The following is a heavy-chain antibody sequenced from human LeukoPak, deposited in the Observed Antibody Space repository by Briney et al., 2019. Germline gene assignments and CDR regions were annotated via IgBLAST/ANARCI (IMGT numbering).Heavy chain of an antibody. V-gene: IGHV4-59*01. CDR2: IYYSGST. CDR1: GGSISSYY. J-gene: IGHJ4*02. Sequence: PSETLSLTCTVSGGSISSYYWSWIRQPPGKGLEWIGYIYYSGSTNYNPSLKSRVTISVDTSKNQFSLKLSSVTAADTAVYYCERAWGEEGGDWDYWGQGTLVTVSS. D-gene: IGHD2-21*01. CDR3: ERAWGEEGGDWDY.